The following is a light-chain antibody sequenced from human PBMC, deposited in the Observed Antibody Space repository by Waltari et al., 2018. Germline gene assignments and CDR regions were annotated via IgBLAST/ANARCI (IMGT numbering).Light chain of an antibody. V-gene: IGLV4-69*01. CDR1: SGHSSNI. Sequence: QLVLPQSPSASASLGASVKNTCALASGHSSNIIAWHQQKPEQGPRFLMKVNSDGSHTKGDEIPERFSGSSSGAERYLTISSVQSEDEADYYCQTGGHGTWVFGGGTKLTVL. CDR2: VNSDGSH. J-gene: IGLJ3*02. CDR3: QTGGHGTWV.